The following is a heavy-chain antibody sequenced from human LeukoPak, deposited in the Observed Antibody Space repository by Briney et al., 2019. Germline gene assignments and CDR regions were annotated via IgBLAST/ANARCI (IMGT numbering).Heavy chain of an antibody. D-gene: IGHD3-10*01. CDR3: ARHRFGGMDV. CDR2: IYYSGST. V-gene: IGHV4-39*01. Sequence: SGTLSLTCTVSGGSISSGGYYWGWVRQPPGKGLEWIGTIYYSGSTYYNPSLKSRVTISVDTSKNQFSLKLSSVTAADTARYYCARHRFGGMDVWGQGTTITVSS. J-gene: IGHJ6*02. CDR1: GGSISSGGYY.